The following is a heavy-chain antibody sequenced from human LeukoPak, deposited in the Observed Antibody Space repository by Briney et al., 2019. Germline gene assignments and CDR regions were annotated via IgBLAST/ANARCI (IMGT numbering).Heavy chain of an antibody. CDR1: GYSFTSYW. CDR3: ARGGMATWPKQLKPFDY. CDR2: IYPGDSDT. D-gene: IGHD5-24*01. Sequence: GASLKISCKGSGYSFTSYWIGWVRQLPGKGLEWMGIIYPGDSDTRYSPSFQGQVTISADKSISTAYLQWSSLKASDTAMYYCARGGMATWPKQLKPFDYWGQGTLVTVSS. J-gene: IGHJ4*02. V-gene: IGHV5-51*01.